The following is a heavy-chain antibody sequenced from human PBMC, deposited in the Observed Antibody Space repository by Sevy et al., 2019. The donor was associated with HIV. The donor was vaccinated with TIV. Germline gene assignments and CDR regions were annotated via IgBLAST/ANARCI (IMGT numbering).Heavy chain of an antibody. CDR3: ARNLSLCGAFDI. Sequence: GGSLRLSCAASGLTFSNYVMSWVRQAPGKGLEWLSVISGSSGTTYAAESVKGRFTISRDNSKNTLYLHMSSLGAEDTAVYYCARNLSLCGAFDIWGQGTRVTVS. CDR1: GLTFSNYV. D-gene: IGHD3-3*01. J-gene: IGHJ3*02. V-gene: IGHV3-23*01. CDR2: ISGSSGTT.